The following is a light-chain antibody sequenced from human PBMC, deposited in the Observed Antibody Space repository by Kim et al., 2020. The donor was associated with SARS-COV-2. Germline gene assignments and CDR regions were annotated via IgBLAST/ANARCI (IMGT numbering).Light chain of an antibody. CDR3: QQLNSYPRYT. V-gene: IGKV1-9*01. Sequence: DIQLTQSPSFLSASVGDRVTIPCRASQGISSYLAWYQQKPGKAPKLLIYAASTLQSGVPSRFSGSGSGTEFTLTISSLQPEDFATYYCQQLNSYPRYTFGQGTKLEI. J-gene: IGKJ2*01. CDR1: QGISSY. CDR2: AAS.